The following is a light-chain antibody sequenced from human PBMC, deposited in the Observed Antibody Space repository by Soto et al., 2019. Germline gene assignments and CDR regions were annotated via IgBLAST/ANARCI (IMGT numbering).Light chain of an antibody. CDR3: CSYAGSSTYYV. CDR1: SSDVGSYNL. CDR2: EVS. J-gene: IGLJ1*01. Sequence: LTQPASVSGSPGQSITISCTGTSSDVGSYNLVSWYQQHPGKAPKLMIYEVSKRPSGVSNRFSGSKSGNTASLIISGLQAEDEADYYCCSYAGSSTYYVFGTGTKVTVL. V-gene: IGLV2-23*02.